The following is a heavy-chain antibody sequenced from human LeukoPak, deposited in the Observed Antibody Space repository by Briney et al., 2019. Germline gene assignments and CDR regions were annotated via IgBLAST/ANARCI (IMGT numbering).Heavy chain of an antibody. J-gene: IGHJ3*02. CDR1: GFTFSTYS. Sequence: GGSLRLSCAASGFTFSTYSMNWVRQAPGKGLEWVSSISSDSRYIYYADSVRGRFTISRDNTKNSLYLQMNSLRAEDTAVYYCARSPLGGAFDIWGQGTMVTVSS. D-gene: IGHD1-26*01. CDR2: ISSDSRYI. V-gene: IGHV3-21*01. CDR3: ARSPLGGAFDI.